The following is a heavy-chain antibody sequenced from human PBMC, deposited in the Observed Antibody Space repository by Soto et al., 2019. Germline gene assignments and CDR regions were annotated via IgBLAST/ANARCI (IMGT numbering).Heavy chain of an antibody. D-gene: IGHD2-2*01. Sequence: QVQLVQSGAEVKKPGASVKVSCKASGYTFTSYGISWVRQAPGQGLERMGWFSAYNGNTNYAQKLQGRGSMTTDTPTATAYMEMRSLRSDDEAVYYCASSFTSAQWRYGMDVWGQGTTVTVSS. CDR1: GYTFTSYG. V-gene: IGHV1-18*01. J-gene: IGHJ6*02. CDR2: FSAYNGNT. CDR3: ASSFTSAQWRYGMDV.